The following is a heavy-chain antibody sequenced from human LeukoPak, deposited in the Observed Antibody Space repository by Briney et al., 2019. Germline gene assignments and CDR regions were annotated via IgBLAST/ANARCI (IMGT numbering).Heavy chain of an antibody. CDR1: GGSFSGYY. CDR2: INHSGST. J-gene: IGHJ1*01. V-gene: IGHV4-34*01. CDR3: ARGVTAVEYFQH. D-gene: IGHD5-18*01. Sequence: SETLSLTCAVYGGSFSGYYWSWIRQPPGKGLEWIGKINHSGSTNYNPSLKSRVTISVDTSKNQFSLKLSSVTAADTAVYYCARGVTAVEYFQHWGQGTLVTVSS.